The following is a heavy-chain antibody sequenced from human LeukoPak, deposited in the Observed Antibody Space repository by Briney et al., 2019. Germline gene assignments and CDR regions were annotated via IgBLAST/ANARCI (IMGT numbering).Heavy chain of an antibody. CDR1: GFTFSSYS. Sequence: PGGSLRLSCAASGFTFSSYSMNWIRQAPGKGLEWVSSISSSTSYIYYADSVKGRFTISRDNSKNTLYLQMSSLRPADTAFYYCTTEFYDSSGQGTLVTVSS. D-gene: IGHD1-14*01. CDR2: ISSSTSYI. V-gene: IGHV3-21*01. J-gene: IGHJ5*01. CDR3: TTEFYDS.